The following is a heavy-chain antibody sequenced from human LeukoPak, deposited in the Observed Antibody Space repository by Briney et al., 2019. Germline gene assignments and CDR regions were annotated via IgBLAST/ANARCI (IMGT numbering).Heavy chain of an antibody. CDR2: IYESGST. Sequence: PSETLSLTCAVYGESLNSYYWSGIRRPPGKGLEWIGEIYESGSTEYNPSLKSRVSISMVPSKQQFSLSLTSVTAADTAVYYCARGAWATRLGSWGLGTPVIVSS. CDR1: GESLNSYY. J-gene: IGHJ4*02. D-gene: IGHD2-15*01. CDR3: ARGAWATRLGS. V-gene: IGHV4-34*01.